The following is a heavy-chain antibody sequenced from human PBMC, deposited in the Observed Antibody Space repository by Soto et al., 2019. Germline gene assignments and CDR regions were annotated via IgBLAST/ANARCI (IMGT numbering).Heavy chain of an antibody. Sequence: PGGSLRLSCAASGFTFSSYWMSWVRQAPGKGLEWVANIKQDGSEKYYVDSVKGRFTISRDNAKNSLYLQMNSLRAEDTAVYYCARDLAAAGRGYYYYGMDVWGQGTTVTVSS. D-gene: IGHD6-13*01. CDR3: ARDLAAAGRGYYYYGMDV. J-gene: IGHJ6*02. V-gene: IGHV3-7*03. CDR2: IKQDGSEK. CDR1: GFTFSSYW.